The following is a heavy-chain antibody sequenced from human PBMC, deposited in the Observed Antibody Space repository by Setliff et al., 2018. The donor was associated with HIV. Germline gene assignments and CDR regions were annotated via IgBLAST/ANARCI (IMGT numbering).Heavy chain of an antibody. J-gene: IGHJ5*02. CDR3: AREGQEEWLAPSMYNWFDP. CDR2: ISSSSSTR. Sequence: LRLSCAASGFTFRSYSMNWVRQAPGKGLEWVSYISSSSSTRYYAGSVKGRFTISRENAKNSLYLQMNSLRAEDTAVYYCAREGQEEWLAPSMYNWFDPWGQGTLVTVSS. D-gene: IGHD6-19*01. V-gene: IGHV3-48*04. CDR1: GFTFRSYS.